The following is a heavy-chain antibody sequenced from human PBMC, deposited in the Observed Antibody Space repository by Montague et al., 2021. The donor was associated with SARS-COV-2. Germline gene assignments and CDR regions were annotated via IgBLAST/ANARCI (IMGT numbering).Heavy chain of an antibody. Sequence: SETLSLTCAVYGGSFSGYCWTWIRQPPGKGLEWIGEINHSGTTNFSPSLKRRVTISIDTSKNQFSLKLHSVTAADTALYFCARVPDYDVLTGHYADGLDAWGQGTMVTVSS. CDR1: GGSFSGYC. CDR2: INHSGTT. J-gene: IGHJ3*01. V-gene: IGHV4-34*01. D-gene: IGHD3-9*01. CDR3: ARVPDYDVLTGHYADGLDA.